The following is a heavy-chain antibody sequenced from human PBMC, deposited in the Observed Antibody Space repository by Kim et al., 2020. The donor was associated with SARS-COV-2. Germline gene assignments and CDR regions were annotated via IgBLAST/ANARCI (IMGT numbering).Heavy chain of an antibody. J-gene: IGHJ4*02. D-gene: IGHD2-15*01. V-gene: IGHV3-30*06. Sequence: KGRFTITRDNSKNTLYLQMNSLREEDTAVDYCARGRGYCSGGSCYHHFDYWGQGTLVTVSS. CDR3: ARGRGYCSGGSCYHHFDY.